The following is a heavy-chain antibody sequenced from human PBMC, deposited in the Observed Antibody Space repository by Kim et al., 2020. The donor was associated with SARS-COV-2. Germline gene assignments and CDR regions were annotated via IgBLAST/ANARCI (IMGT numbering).Heavy chain of an antibody. CDR2: IYYSGST. CDR1: GGSISSYY. J-gene: IGHJ5*02. V-gene: IGHV4-59*01. CDR3: ARGGGSSSSSWFDP. Sequence: SETLSLTCTVSGGSISSYYWSWIRQPPGKGLEWIGYIYYSGSTNYNPSLKSRVTISVDTSKNQFSLKLSSVTAADTAVYYCARGGGSSSSSWFDPWGQGTLVTVSS. D-gene: IGHD6-6*01.